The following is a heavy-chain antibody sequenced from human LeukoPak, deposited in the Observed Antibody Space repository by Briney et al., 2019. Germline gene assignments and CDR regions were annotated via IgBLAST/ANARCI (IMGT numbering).Heavy chain of an antibody. Sequence: GGSLRLSCAASGFTFSSYEMNWVRQAPGKRLEWVSYISSSGSTIYYADSVKGRFTISRDNAKNSLYLQMNSLRAEDTAVYYCARDVQPYGSGSYYTYYYGMDVWGKGTTVTVSS. J-gene: IGHJ6*04. CDR3: ARDVQPYGSGSYYTYYYGMDV. V-gene: IGHV3-48*03. CDR2: ISSSGSTI. CDR1: GFTFSSYE. D-gene: IGHD3-10*01.